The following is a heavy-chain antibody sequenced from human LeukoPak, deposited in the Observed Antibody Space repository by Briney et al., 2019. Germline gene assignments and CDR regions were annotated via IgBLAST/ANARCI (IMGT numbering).Heavy chain of an antibody. CDR1: AYSISTGYY. CDR2: IYHSGST. CDR3: ARHSTSWYCSSTSCHPFDY. D-gene: IGHD2-2*01. Sequence: SETLSLTCTVSAYSISTGYYWGWIRQPPGKGLEWIGSIYHSGSTYYNPSLKSRVTISVDTSKNQFSLKLSSVTAADTAVYYCARHSTSWYCSSTSCHPFDYWGQGTLVTVSS. J-gene: IGHJ4*02. V-gene: IGHV4-38-2*02.